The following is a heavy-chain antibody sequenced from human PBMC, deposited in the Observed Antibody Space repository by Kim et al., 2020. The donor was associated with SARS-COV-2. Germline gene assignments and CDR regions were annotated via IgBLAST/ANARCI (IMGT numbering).Heavy chain of an antibody. Sequence: TYYNPSLKRRVTISVDTSKNQFSLKLSSVTAADTAVYYCARRSRYSGYDWWGQGTLVTVSS. CDR2: T. D-gene: IGHD5-12*01. V-gene: IGHV4-39*01. J-gene: IGHJ4*02. CDR3: ARRSRYSGYDW.